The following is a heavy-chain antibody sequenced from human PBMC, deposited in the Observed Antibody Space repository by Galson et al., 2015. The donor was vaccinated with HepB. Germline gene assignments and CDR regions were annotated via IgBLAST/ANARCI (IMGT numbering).Heavy chain of an antibody. CDR1: GYTFTSYG. V-gene: IGHV1-18*04. J-gene: IGHJ6*02. CDR3: ARDPPRIAAPGDYYGMDV. Sequence: VKVSCKASGYTFTSYGISWVRQAPGQGLEWMGWISAYNGNTNYAQKLQGRVTMTTDTSTSTAYMELRSLRSDDTAVYYCARDPPRIAAPGDYYGMDVWGQGTTVTVSS. D-gene: IGHD6-13*01. CDR2: ISAYNGNT.